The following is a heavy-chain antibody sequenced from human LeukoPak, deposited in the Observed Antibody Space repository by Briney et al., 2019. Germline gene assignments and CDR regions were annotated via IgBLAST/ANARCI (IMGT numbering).Heavy chain of an antibody. J-gene: IGHJ3*02. CDR1: GFNDSSNY. CDR2: IYSGGNT. Sequence: GGSLRLSCAASGFNDSSNYMSWVRQAPGKGLEWVSVIYSGGNTYYTDSVKGRFTISRNNSKNTLYLQMNSLRPEDTAVYYCARGGYSSGWFHAFDIWGQGTMVTVSS. V-gene: IGHV3-66*02. CDR3: ARGGYSSGWFHAFDI. D-gene: IGHD6-19*01.